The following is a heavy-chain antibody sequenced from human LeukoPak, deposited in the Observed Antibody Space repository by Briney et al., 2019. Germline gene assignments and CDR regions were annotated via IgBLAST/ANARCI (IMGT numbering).Heavy chain of an antibody. CDR3: ARHPTMYSSTWYYFDY. J-gene: IGHJ4*01. V-gene: IGHV5-51*01. CDR2: IYAGDSDT. Sequence: GESLQISCKASGYTFSNYWIGWVRQMPGKGLEWMGIIYAGDSDTRYSPSLQGQITISADKSFSTAYLQWNSLRASDTAIYYCARHPTMYSSTWYYFDYWGHGTLVTVSS. CDR1: GYTFSNYW. D-gene: IGHD6-13*01.